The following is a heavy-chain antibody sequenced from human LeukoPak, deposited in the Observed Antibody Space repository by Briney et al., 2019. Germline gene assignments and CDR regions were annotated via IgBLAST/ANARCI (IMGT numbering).Heavy chain of an antibody. CDR3: ARGAAAGPEAGDY. Sequence: PGGSLRLSCAASGFTFSSYSMNWVRQAPGKGLEWVSSISSSSSYIYYADSVKGRFTISRDNAKNSLYLQMNSLRAEDTAVYYCARGAAAGPEAGDYWGQGTLVTVSS. J-gene: IGHJ4*02. D-gene: IGHD6-13*01. V-gene: IGHV3-21*01. CDR1: GFTFSSYS. CDR2: ISSSSSYI.